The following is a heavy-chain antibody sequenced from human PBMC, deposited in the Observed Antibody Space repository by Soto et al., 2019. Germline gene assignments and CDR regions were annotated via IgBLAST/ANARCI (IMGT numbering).Heavy chain of an antibody. CDR2: IFFGGST. Sequence: SETLSLTCTVSGASISSGHYYWGWIRQPPGKGLEWLGSIFFGGSTFYNPPLQSRVTISVDTSKNQFSLKVTSATATDTALYYCTRRSAVVAGADFDFWGQGTLVTVSP. V-gene: IGHV4-39*01. J-gene: IGHJ4*02. CDR3: TRRSAVVAGADFDF. CDR1: GASISSGHYY. D-gene: IGHD6-19*01.